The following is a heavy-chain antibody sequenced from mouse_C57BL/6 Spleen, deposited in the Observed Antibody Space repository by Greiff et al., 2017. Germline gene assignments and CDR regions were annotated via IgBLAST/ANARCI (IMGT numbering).Heavy chain of an antibody. J-gene: IGHJ4*01. V-gene: IGHV5-17*01. CDR1: GFTFSDYG. D-gene: IGHD2-3*01. CDR3: ARGGYSPYYAMDY. CDR2: ISSGSSTI. Sequence: EVQLVESGGGLVKPGGSLKLSCAASGFTFSDYGMHWVRQAPEKGLEWVAYISSGSSTIYYADTVKGRFTISRDNAKNTLFLQMTSLRSEDTAMYYCARGGYSPYYAMDYWGQGTSVTVSS.